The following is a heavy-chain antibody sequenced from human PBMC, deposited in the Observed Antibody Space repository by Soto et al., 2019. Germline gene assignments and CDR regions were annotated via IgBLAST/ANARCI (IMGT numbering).Heavy chain of an antibody. CDR2: IIPIFGTA. CDR1: GGTFSSYA. V-gene: IGHV1-69*06. CDR3: AREYYDSSHRYDY. J-gene: IGHJ4*02. Sequence: ASVKVSCKASGGTFSSYAISWVRQASGQGLEWMGGIIPIFGTANYAQKFQGRVTITADKSTSTAYMELSSLRSEDTAVYYCAREYYDSSHRYDYWGQGTLVTVSS. D-gene: IGHD3-22*01.